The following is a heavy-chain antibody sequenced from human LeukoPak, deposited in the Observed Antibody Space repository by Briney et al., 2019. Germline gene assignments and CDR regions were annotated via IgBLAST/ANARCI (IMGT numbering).Heavy chain of an antibody. CDR2: IIPIFGTA. Sequence: SVKVSCTASGGTFSSYAISWVRQAPGQGLEWMGGIIPIFGTANYAQKFQGRVTITADESTSTAYMELSSLRAEDTAVYYCAKDLGVGYCGGDCYSDYWGQGTLVTVSS. CDR1: GGTFSSYA. V-gene: IGHV1-69*01. D-gene: IGHD2-21*02. CDR3: AKDLGVGYCGGDCYSDY. J-gene: IGHJ4*02.